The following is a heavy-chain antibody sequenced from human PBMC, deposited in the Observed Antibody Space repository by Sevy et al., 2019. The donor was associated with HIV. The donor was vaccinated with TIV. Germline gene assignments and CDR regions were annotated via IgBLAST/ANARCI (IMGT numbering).Heavy chain of an antibody. J-gene: IGHJ4*02. D-gene: IGHD6-13*01. Sequence: GGSLRLSCVASGFKFNSYWMLWVRQAPGKGLEWVANINQDATANFYADSVGGRFIISGDNVRNSVSLQMNILRVEDTALYYCVRAIATGDSFWGQGTLVTVSS. CDR2: INQDATAN. CDR1: GFKFNSYW. V-gene: IGHV3-7*01. CDR3: VRAIATGDSF.